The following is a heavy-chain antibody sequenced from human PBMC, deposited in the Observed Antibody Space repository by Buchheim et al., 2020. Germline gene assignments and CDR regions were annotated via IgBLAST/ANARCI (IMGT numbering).Heavy chain of an antibody. V-gene: IGHV3-30*18. D-gene: IGHD3-16*01. CDR1: GFTFSSYG. CDR2: ISYDGSNK. Sequence: QVQLVESGGSVVQPGRSLRLSCAASGFTFSSYGMHWVRQAPGKGLEWVADISYDGSNKYYADSVKGRFTISRDNPKNTLYLQMNSLRAEDTAVYYCAKDFSFGGVTSSPSIWGQGTL. J-gene: IGHJ4*02. CDR3: AKDFSFGGVTSSPSI.